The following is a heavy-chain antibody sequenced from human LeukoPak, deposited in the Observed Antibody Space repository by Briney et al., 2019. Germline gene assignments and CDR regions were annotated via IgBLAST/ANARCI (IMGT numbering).Heavy chain of an antibody. CDR1: GGAFSGYY. Sequence: SETLSLTCDVYGGAFSGYYWTWIRQPPGKGLEWIGEINHSGSTDYNPSLKSRATISADTSKNQFSLKLNSVTVADTAVYYCARGGDSSGYNYWGQGTLVTVST. D-gene: IGHD3-22*01. J-gene: IGHJ4*02. CDR3: ARGGDSSGYNY. CDR2: INHSGST. V-gene: IGHV4-34*01.